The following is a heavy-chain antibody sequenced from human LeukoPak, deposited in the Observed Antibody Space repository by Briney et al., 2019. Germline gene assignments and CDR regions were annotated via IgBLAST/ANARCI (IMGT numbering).Heavy chain of an antibody. CDR3: ARGIPSPGVTNWFDP. Sequence: PSETLSLTCAVYGGSFSGYYWSWIRQPPGKGLEWIGEINHSGSTNYNPSLKSRVTISVDTSKNQFSLKLSSVTAADTAVYYCARGIPSPGVTNWFDPWGQGTLVTVSS. CDR1: GGSFSGYY. J-gene: IGHJ5*02. CDR2: INHSGST. V-gene: IGHV4-34*01. D-gene: IGHD3-10*01.